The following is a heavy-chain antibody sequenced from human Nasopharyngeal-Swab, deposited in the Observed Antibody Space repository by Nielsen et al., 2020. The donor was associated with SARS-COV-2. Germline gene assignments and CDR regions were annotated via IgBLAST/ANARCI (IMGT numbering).Heavy chain of an antibody. CDR3: AKEVGALLLALDY. D-gene: IGHD1-26*01. CDR2: ISGSGGST. CDR1: GFTFSSYA. Sequence: GESLKISCVASGFTFSSYAMSWVRQAPGKGLEWVSAISGSGGSTYYADSVKGRFTISRDNSKNTLYLQMNSPRAEDTAVYYCAKEVGALLLALDYWGQGTLVTVSS. V-gene: IGHV3-23*01. J-gene: IGHJ4*02.